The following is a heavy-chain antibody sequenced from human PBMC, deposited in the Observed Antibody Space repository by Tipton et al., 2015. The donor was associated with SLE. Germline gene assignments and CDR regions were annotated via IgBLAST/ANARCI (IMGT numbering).Heavy chain of an antibody. J-gene: IGHJ4*02. CDR1: GGSISSGSYF. D-gene: IGHD3-10*01. CDR3: ARDRGLMLYYFDY. Sequence: GLVKPSETLSLTCTVPGGSISSGSYFWSWIRQSPGKGLEWIAEIYHSGNINFNPSLKSRVTISVDKSRNQFSLKLTSVTAADTAVYHCARDRGLMLYYFDYWGQGTLVTVSS. CDR2: IYHSGNI. V-gene: IGHV4-39*07.